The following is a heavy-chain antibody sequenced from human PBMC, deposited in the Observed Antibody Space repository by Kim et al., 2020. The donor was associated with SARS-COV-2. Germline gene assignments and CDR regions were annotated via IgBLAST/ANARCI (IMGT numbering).Heavy chain of an antibody. CDR1: GGSISSYY. Sequence: SETLSLTCTVSGGSISSYYWSWIRQPPGKGLEWIGYIYYSGSTNYNPSLKSRVTMSVDTSKNQFSLKLSSVTAADTAVYYCAGTMTNLFDYWGQGTLVTV. CDR2: IYYSGST. J-gene: IGHJ4*02. D-gene: IGHD3-22*01. V-gene: IGHV4-59*13. CDR3: AGTMTNLFDY.